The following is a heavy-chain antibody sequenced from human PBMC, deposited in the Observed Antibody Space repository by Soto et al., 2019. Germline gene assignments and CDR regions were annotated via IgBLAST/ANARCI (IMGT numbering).Heavy chain of an antibody. D-gene: IGHD3-22*01. Sequence: PGGSLRLSCPASGFTFSSYSMTWVRQAPGKGLEWVSTISGSGGSTYYADSVKGRFTISRDNSKNTLYLQMNSLRAEDTAVYYCAKNPGYYYDSTGYHFDYWGQGTLVTVSS. CDR3: AKNPGYYYDSTGYHFDY. CDR1: GFTFSSYS. V-gene: IGHV3-23*01. J-gene: IGHJ4*02. CDR2: ISGSGGST.